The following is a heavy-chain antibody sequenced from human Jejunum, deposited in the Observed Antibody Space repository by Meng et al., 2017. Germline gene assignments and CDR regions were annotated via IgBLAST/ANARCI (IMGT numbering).Heavy chain of an antibody. D-gene: IGHD2-8*01. J-gene: IGHJ4*02. CDR1: GASISRTNW. V-gene: IGHV4-4*02. CDR3: ARAYCTDVSCHDFFDS. Sequence: VQLPEPGPALVKPSGTLSLTCAVSGASISRTNWWSWVRQPPGKGLEWIGKIDPSESTHYNPSLKGRVTISADRSKNQFSLRLTSVTAADTAIYYCARAYCTDVSCHDFFDSWGQGTLVTVSS. CDR2: IDPSEST.